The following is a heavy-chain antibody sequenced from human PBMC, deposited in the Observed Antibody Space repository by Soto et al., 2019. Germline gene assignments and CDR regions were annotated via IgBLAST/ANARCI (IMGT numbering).Heavy chain of an antibody. V-gene: IGHV4-4*02. CDR3: ARVGPKVREVDY. CDR1: GGSISSGNW. D-gene: IGHD3-10*01. Sequence: PSETLSLTCAVSGGSISSGNWWSWVRHPPGKGLEWIGEIHHSGSTNYNPSLKSRVTISVDKSKNQFSLKLTSVTAADTAVYYCARVGPKVREVDYWGQGTLVTV. CDR2: IHHSGST. J-gene: IGHJ4*02.